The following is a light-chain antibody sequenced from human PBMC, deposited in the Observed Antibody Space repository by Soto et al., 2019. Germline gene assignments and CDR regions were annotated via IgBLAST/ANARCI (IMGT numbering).Light chain of an antibody. CDR1: QSVSSN. CDR2: GAS. V-gene: IGKV3-15*01. J-gene: IGKJ3*01. Sequence: EIVMTQSPATLSVSPGERATLSCRASQSVSSNLAWYQQKPGQAPRLLIYGASTRATGIPARFSGSGSGTEFTLTISSLQPEDVATYYCQQVNSVPFTFGPGTKVDIK. CDR3: QQVNSVPFT.